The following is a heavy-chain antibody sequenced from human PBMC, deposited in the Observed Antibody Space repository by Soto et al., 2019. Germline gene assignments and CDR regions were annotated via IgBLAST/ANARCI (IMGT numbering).Heavy chain of an antibody. CDR2: INSSSSYT. J-gene: IGHJ2*01. D-gene: IGHD6-13*01. Sequence: QVPPVESGGGLVKPGGSLRLSCAASGFTFSDYYMSWIRQAPGKGLEWVSYINSSSSYTNYADSVKGRFTIPRDNAKNSLSLQRNALRAEDTAVYYCASIKTAAGGRRDFDHWGRGTLVTVSS. V-gene: IGHV3-11*05. CDR1: GFTFSDYY. CDR3: ASIKTAAGGRRDFDH.